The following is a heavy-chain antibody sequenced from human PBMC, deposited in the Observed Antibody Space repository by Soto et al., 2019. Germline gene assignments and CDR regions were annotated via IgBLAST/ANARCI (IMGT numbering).Heavy chain of an antibody. CDR3: ATAYIISQNYFDS. J-gene: IGHJ4*02. Sequence: QVQMVESGGGVVQPGRSLRLSCAASGFTFSSYAMHWVRQAPGKGLEWVAVISYDGSNKKYADSVKGRFTISRDNSKNTLYLQMSSLRVEDTAVYYCATAYIISQNYFDSWGQGTLVTVSS. CDR2: ISYDGSNK. V-gene: IGHV3-30-3*01. CDR1: GFTFSSYA. D-gene: IGHD6-13*01.